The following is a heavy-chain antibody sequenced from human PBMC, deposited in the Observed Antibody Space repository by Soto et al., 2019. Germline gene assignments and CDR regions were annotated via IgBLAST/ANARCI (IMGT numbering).Heavy chain of an antibody. CDR3: ARETVVPAAISAYNWFDP. J-gene: IGHJ5*02. D-gene: IGHD2-2*01. Sequence: QVQLVQSGAEVKKPGSSVKVSCKASGGTFSSYTISWVRQAPGQGLEWMGRIIPILGIENYAQQFQGRVTINADKSTSTAYMELSSLRSADTAVYYCARETVVPAAISAYNWFDPWGQGTLVTVSS. V-gene: IGHV1-69*08. CDR1: GGTFSSYT. CDR2: IIPILGIE.